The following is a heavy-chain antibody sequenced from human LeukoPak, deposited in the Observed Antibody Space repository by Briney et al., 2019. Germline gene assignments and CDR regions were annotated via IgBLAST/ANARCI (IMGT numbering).Heavy chain of an antibody. CDR2: IDHSGST. Sequence: PSETLSLTCAVYGGSFSRYYWTWIRQPPGKGPEWIGEIDHSGSTNYNPSLKSRVTISVDTSKNQFSLKLSSVTAADTAVYYCARCPVVSVPAASYYFDYWGQGALVTVSS. V-gene: IGHV4-34*01. CDR3: ARCPVVSVPAASYYFDY. CDR1: GGSFSRYY. D-gene: IGHD2-2*01. J-gene: IGHJ4*02.